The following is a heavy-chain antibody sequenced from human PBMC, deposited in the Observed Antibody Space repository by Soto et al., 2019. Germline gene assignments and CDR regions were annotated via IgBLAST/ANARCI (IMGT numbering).Heavy chain of an antibody. CDR3: GRKGGGASIDFWRANGFDP. D-gene: IGHD3-3*01. J-gene: IGHJ5*02. Sequence: QVQLVQSGAVVKKPGSSVTVSCKASGGMFSDYTISWVRQAPGQGLEWMGGIIPILGGPHYAQQLQGRVTITADKPTSQVYLEPRDLTSEDTAVYYCGRKGGGASIDFWRANGFDPWGQGTLVTVSS. V-gene: IGHV1-69*06. CDR2: IIPILGGP. CDR1: GGMFSDYT.